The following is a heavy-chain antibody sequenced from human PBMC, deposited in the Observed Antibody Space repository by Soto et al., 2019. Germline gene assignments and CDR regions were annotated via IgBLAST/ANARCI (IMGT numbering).Heavy chain of an antibody. D-gene: IGHD3-10*01. Sequence: EVELVESGGDLVQPGGSLRLTCVVSGFTFSDFWMSWVRQAPGKGLEWVANIRYDGNEKNYLGSVKGRFTISRDNAKSSLYLQMNSLRAEDTAVYFCARDEGKSLVTYRLDYWGQGTLVTVSS. CDR2: IRYDGNEK. CDR3: ARDEGKSLVTYRLDY. J-gene: IGHJ4*02. CDR1: GFTFSDFW. V-gene: IGHV3-7*01.